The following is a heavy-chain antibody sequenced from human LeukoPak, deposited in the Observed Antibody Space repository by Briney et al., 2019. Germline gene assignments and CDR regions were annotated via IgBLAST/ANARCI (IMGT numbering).Heavy chain of an antibody. CDR2: IVVGSGNT. CDR1: GFTFTSSA. CDR3: AAVSSISSPAAIPP. J-gene: IGHJ5*02. V-gene: IGHV1-58*02. D-gene: IGHD2-2*01. Sequence: TSVKVSCKASGFTFTSSAMQWVRHARGQRLEWIGWIVVGSGNTNYAQKFQERVTITRDMSTSTDYMELSSLRSEDTAVYYCAAVSSISSPAAIPPWGQGTLVTVSS.